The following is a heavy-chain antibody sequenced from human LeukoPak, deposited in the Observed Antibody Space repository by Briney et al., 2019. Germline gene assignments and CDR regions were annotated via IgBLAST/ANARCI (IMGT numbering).Heavy chain of an antibody. J-gene: IGHJ5*02. CDR2: MDSGSGGT. CDR1: GYTFTAYY. D-gene: IGHD2-15*01. CDR3: ARGVGSSWLDP. V-gene: IGHV1-2*02. Sequence: ASVKVSCKASGYTFTAYYIHWVRQAPGQGLEWMGWMDSGSGGTNYAQRFQGRVTMTRDSSISTAYMQLSSLRSDDTADTAVYYCARGVGSSWLDPWGQGTLVTVSS.